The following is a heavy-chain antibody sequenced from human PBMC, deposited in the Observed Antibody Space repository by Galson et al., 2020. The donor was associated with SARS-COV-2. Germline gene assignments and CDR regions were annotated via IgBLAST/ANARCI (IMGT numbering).Heavy chain of an antibody. D-gene: IGHD3-10*01. V-gene: IGHV3-23*01. CDR2: ISGSGGST. J-gene: IGHJ4*02. Sequence: GGSLRLSCAASGFTFSSYAMSWVRQAPGKGLEWVSAISGSGGSTYYAGSVKGRFTISRDNSKNTLYLQMNSLRAEDTAVYYCAKTRSLLEWLPTMVRGVITSYYFDYWGQGTLVTVSS. CDR3: AKTRSLLEWLPTMVRGVITSYYFDY. CDR1: GFTFSSYA.